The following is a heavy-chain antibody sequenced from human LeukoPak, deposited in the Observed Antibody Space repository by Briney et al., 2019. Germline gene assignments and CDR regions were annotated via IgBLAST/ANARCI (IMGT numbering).Heavy chain of an antibody. V-gene: IGHV4-39*01. CDR2: IYYSGST. D-gene: IGHD3-16*02. J-gene: IGHJ3*02. CDR3: ARHGYYDYVWGSYRLAAHDAFDI. CDR1: GGSISSSSYY. Sequence: SETLSLTCTVSGGSISSSSYYWGWIRQPPGKGLEWIGSIYYSGSTYYNPSLKSRVTISVDTSKNQFSLELSSVTAADTAVYYCARHGYYDYVWGSYRLAAHDAFDIWGQGTMDTVSS.